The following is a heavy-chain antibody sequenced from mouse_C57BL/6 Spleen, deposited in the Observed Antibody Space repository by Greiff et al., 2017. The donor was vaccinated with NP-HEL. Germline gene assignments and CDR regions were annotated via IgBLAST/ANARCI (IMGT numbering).Heavy chain of an antibody. D-gene: IGHD1-1*01. V-gene: IGHV5-4*03. CDR1: GFTFSSYA. CDR2: ISDGGSYT. Sequence: DVKLVESGGGLVKPGGSLKLSCAASGFTFSSYAMSWVRQTPEKRLEWVATISDGGSYTYYPANVKGRFTISRDNAKNNLYLQMSHLKSEDTAMYYCARAPYYYGSSSAWFAYWGQGTLVTVSA. J-gene: IGHJ3*01. CDR3: ARAPYYYGSSSAWFAY.